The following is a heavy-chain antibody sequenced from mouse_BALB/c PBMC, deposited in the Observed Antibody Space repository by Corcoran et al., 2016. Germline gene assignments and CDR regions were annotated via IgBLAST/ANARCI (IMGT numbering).Heavy chain of an antibody. CDR1: GYTFTNYG. CDR3: ARSTTVRNFDV. J-gene: IGHJ1*01. CDR2: INTYTGEP. D-gene: IGHD1-1*01. V-gene: IGHV9-1*02. Sequence: QIQLVQSGPELKKPGETVKISCKASGYTFTNYGMNWVKQAPGKGLKWMGWINTYTGEPTYADDFKGRFAFSLETSASTAYLQINNLKNEDMATYFCARSTTVRNFDVWGAGTTVTVSS.